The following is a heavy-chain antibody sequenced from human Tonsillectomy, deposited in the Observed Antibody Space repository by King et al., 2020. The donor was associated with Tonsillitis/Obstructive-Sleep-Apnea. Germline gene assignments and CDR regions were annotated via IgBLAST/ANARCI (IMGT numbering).Heavy chain of an antibody. CDR2: ISCSGGST. CDR3: AKSGYDFWSGYYAFDI. J-gene: IGHJ3*02. Sequence: VQLVESGGGLVQPGGSLRLSWAASGFTFSSYAMSWVRQAPGKGLEWISAISCSGGSTYYADSVKGRLTISRDNSKNTLYLQMNSLRAEDTAVYYRAKSGYDFWSGYYAFDIWGQGTMVTVSS. V-gene: IGHV3-23*04. D-gene: IGHD3-3*01. CDR1: GFTFSSYA.